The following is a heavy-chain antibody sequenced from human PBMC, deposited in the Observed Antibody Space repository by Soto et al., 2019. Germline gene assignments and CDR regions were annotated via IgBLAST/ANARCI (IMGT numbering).Heavy chain of an antibody. CDR2: IYYSGST. CDR1: GGSISSGDYY. J-gene: IGHJ5*02. CDR3: AGFYGGSHNWFDP. V-gene: IGHV4-30-4*01. D-gene: IGHD2-15*01. Sequence: PSETLSLTCTVSGGSISSGDYYWSWIRQPPGKGLEWIGYIYYSGSTYYNPSLKSRVTISVDTSKNQFSLKLSSVTAADTAVYYCAGFYGGSHNWFDPWGQGTLVTSPQ.